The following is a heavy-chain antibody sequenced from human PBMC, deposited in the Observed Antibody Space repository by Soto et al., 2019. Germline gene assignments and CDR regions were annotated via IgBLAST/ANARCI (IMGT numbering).Heavy chain of an antibody. V-gene: IGHV4-34*01. CDR3: ARLRDSWSGGYYKAFDI. CDR2: INHRGST. D-gene: IGHD3-3*01. J-gene: IGHJ3*02. CDR1: SGSFSGYY. Sequence: QAQLQQWGAGLLKPSETLSLTCAVYSGSFSGYYWSWIRQPPGKGLEWMGEINHRGSTNCNPSLKSRVTISVDTSKNQFSLKLSSVTAADTAVYYCARLRDSWSGGYYKAFDIWGQGTMVTVSS.